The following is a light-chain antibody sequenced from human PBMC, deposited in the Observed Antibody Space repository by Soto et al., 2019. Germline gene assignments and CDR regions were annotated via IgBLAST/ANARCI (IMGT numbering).Light chain of an antibody. J-gene: IGLJ2*01. Sequence: QSALTQPASVSGSPGQSITTSFTGTSSDVGSRNLVSWYQHYAGKVPKLVIYEGSKRPSGISNRFSGSQSGNTASLTISGLQAEDEADYYCCSYTGVYTLVIFGGGTKLTVL. CDR2: EGS. V-gene: IGLV2-23*01. CDR1: SSDVGSRNL. CDR3: CSYTGVYTLVI.